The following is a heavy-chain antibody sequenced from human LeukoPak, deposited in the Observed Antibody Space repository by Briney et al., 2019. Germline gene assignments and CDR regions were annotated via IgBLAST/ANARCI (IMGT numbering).Heavy chain of an antibody. CDR3: AKDDGGNLPTAFYI. CDR1: GFSFSSYG. J-gene: IGHJ3*02. V-gene: IGHV3-30*18. Sequence: GGSLRLSCAASGFSFSSYGIHWVRQAPGKGLEWVAVISYDGSNQYYADSVKGRFTISRDNSKNTLYLQMNGLRAEDTAVYYCAKDDGGNLPTAFYIWGQGTTVTVSS. D-gene: IGHD4-23*01. CDR2: ISYDGSNQ.